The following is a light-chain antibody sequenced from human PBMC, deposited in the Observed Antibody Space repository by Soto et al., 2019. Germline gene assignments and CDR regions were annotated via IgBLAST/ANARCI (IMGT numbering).Light chain of an antibody. CDR3: KQANSFPLT. J-gene: IGKJ4*01. CDR1: QGIGSC. CDR2: AAY. Sequence: IQLTECPPSLSASLGDRVTNPCGASQGIGSCLVRYQLKPGKAHKLLIYAAYSLQSGVQSRFSGSGSGTDFTLTIRSLQPEDFATYYCKQANSFPLTFGGGTKVDIK. V-gene: IGKV1-12*01.